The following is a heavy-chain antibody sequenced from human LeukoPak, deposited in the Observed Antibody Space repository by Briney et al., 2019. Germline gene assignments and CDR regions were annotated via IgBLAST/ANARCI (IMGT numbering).Heavy chain of an antibody. CDR2: INPNSGGT. CDR3: ATDGAVAGTAYPEY. V-gene: IGHV1-2*02. D-gene: IGHD6-19*01. Sequence: ASVKVSCKASGYTFTGYYIHSVRHAPGQRLEWMGWINPNSGGTKYAQKFQGRVTMTRNTSISTAYMELSSLTSDDTALYYCATDGAVAGTAYPEYWGQGSLVTVSS. CDR1: GYTFTGYY. J-gene: IGHJ4*02.